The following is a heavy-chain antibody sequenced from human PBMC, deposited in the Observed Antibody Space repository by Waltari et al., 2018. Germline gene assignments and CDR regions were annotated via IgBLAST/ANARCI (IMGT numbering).Heavy chain of an antibody. Sequence: EVQLVESGGGLVQPGRSLRLSFTASGFTFGSYAMSWFRQAPGKGLEWVGFIRSKAYGGTTEYAASVKGRFTISRDDSKSIAYLQMNSLKTEDTAVYYCTRDLWRKRIFDYWGQGTLVTVSS. CDR1: GFTFGSYA. V-gene: IGHV3-49*03. J-gene: IGHJ4*02. CDR3: TRDLWRKRIFDY. CDR2: IRSKAYGGTT. D-gene: IGHD3-10*01.